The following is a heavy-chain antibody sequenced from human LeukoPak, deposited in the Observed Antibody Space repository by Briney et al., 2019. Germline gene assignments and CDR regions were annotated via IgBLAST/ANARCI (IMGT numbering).Heavy chain of an antibody. CDR2: IYHSGST. V-gene: IGHV4-38-2*02. CDR1: GYSISSGYY. CDR3: ARDGSEYYDYVWGSSLFDY. D-gene: IGHD3-16*01. Sequence: SETLSLTCTVSGYSISSGYYWGWIRQPPGKGLEWIGSIYHSGSTYYNPSLKSRVTISVDTSKNQFSLKLSSVTAADTAVYYCARDGSEYYDYVWGSSLFDYWGQGTLVTVSS. J-gene: IGHJ4*02.